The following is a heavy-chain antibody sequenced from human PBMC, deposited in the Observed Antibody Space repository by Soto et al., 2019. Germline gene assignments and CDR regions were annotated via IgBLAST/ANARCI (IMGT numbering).Heavy chain of an antibody. V-gene: IGHV3-11*06. J-gene: IGHJ4*02. CDR1: GFTFSDYY. CDR2: ISSSSSYT. D-gene: IGHD1-26*01. Sequence: PGGSLRLACAASGFTFSDYYMSWIRQAPGKGLEWVSYISSSSSYTNYADSVKGRFTISRDNAKNSLYLQMNSLRAEDTAVYYCARLLGGPAPFYYFDYWGQGTLVTVSS. CDR3: ARLLGGPAPFYYFDY.